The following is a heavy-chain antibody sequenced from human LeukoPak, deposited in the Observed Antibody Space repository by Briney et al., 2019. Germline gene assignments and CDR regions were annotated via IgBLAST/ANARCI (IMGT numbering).Heavy chain of an antibody. Sequence: GGSLRLSCAASGFIFNDYAMHWVRQAPGKGLEWVSGISWNSGSIGYADSVKGRFTISRDNAKNSLYLQMNSLRAEDTALYYCAKARARLLYYFDYWGQGTLVIVSS. CDR1: GFIFNDYA. CDR3: AKARARLLYYFDY. V-gene: IGHV3-9*01. CDR2: ISWNSGSI. J-gene: IGHJ4*02.